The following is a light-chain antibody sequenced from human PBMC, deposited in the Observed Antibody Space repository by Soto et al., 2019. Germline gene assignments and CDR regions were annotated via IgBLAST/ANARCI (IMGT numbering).Light chain of an antibody. CDR2: GAS. CDR1: QSVSRR. CDR3: QHYGETPIT. Sequence: EIVLTQSPGTLSLSPGGRATLSCRASQSVSRRLAWYQHRPGQSPRLLISGASMRASGVPVRFSGSGSGTDFTLNISRLEPEDFAVYYCQHYGETPITFGLGTRLEV. J-gene: IGKJ5*01. V-gene: IGKV3-20*01.